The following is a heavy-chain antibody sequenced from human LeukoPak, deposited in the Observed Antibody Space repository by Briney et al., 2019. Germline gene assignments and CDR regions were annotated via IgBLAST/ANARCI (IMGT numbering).Heavy chain of an antibody. Sequence: SVKVSCKASGGTFSSYAIRWVRQPPGQGLEWMGGIIPIFGTANYAQKFQGRVTITADESTSTAYMELSSLRSKDTAVYYCARSWDTAMVSYFDYWGQGTLVTVSS. J-gene: IGHJ4*02. V-gene: IGHV1-69*13. D-gene: IGHD5-18*01. CDR2: IIPIFGTA. CDR1: GGTFSSYA. CDR3: ARSWDTAMVSYFDY.